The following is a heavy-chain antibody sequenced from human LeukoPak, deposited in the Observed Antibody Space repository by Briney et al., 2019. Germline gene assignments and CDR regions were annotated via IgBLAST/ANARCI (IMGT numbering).Heavy chain of an antibody. CDR1: GYTFTGYY. V-gene: IGHV1-2*02. J-gene: IGHJ5*02. CDR3: ARGRNGANNWFDP. D-gene: IGHD1-1*01. Sequence: VASVKVSCKASGYTFTGYYMHWVRQAPGQGLEWMGWINPNSGGTNYAQKFQGRVTMTRDTSISTAYMELSRLRSDDTAVYYCARGRNGANNWFDPWGQGTLVTVSS. CDR2: INPNSGGT.